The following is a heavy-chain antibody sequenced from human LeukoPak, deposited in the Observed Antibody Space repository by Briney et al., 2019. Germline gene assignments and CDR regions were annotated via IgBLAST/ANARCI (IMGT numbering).Heavy chain of an antibody. CDR1: GGTFSSYA. J-gene: IGHJ6*02. V-gene: IGHV1-18*01. CDR3: ARDRGSSTDHLSYYYYYYGMDV. CDR2: ISAYNGNT. Sequence: ASVKVSCKASGGTFSSYAISWVRQAPGQGLEWMGWISAYNGNTNYAQKLQGRVTMTTDTSTSTAYMELRSLRSDDTAVYYCARDRGSSTDHLSYYYYYYGMDVWGQGTTVTVSS. D-gene: IGHD2-2*01.